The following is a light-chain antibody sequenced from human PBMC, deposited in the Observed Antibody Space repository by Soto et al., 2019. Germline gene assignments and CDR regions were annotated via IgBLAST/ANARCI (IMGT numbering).Light chain of an antibody. Sequence: QSALTQPPSVSGSLGQRVTISCTGSSCNIGGGYDVHWHQQLPGTAPKVLIYGNSNRPSGVPDRFSGSKSGTSASLAISGLQAEDEADYYCQSYAGSLSGCVLGGGTKLTVL. CDR3: QSYAGSLSGCV. J-gene: IGLJ3*02. CDR2: GNS. CDR1: SCNIGGGYD. V-gene: IGLV1-40*01.